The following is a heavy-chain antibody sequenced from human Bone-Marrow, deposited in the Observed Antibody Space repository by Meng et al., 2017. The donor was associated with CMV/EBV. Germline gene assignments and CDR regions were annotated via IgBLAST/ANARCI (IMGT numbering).Heavy chain of an antibody. D-gene: IGHD6-6*01. J-gene: IGHJ6*02. CDR3: GRSSGAYYYYGMDV. Sequence: GESLKISCAASGFTFSSYWMHWVRQAPGKGLVWVSRINSDGSSTSYADSVKGRFTISRDNAKNSLYLQMNSLRAEDMALYYCGRSSGAYYYYGMDVWGQGTMVTVSS. V-gene: IGHV3-74*01. CDR1: GFTFSSYW. CDR2: INSDGSST.